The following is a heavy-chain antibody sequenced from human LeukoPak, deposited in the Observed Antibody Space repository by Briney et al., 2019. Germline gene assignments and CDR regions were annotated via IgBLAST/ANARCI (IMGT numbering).Heavy chain of an antibody. J-gene: IGHJ3*01. Sequence: GASVKVPCRASGYTFTSYGISWVRQAPGQGLEWMGWISAYNGNTNYAQKLQGRVTMTTDTSTSTAYMELRSLRSDDTAVYYCARDRGYYYDSSGYYHFWGQGTMVTVSS. CDR1: GYTFTSYG. CDR2: ISAYNGNT. V-gene: IGHV1-18*01. CDR3: ARDRGYYYDSSGYYHF. D-gene: IGHD3-22*01.